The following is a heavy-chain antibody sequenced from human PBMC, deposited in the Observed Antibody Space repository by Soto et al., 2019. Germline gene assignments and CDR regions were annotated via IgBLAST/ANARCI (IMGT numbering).Heavy chain of an antibody. J-gene: IGHJ4*02. D-gene: IGHD3-16*02. CDR3: ARADYDYIWGSYRYTGFDY. CDR1: GGSISSYY. CDR2: IYYSGST. Sequence: SETLSLTCTFSGGSISSYYWSLIRQPPGKGLEWIGYIYYSGSTNYNPSLKSRVTISVDTSKNQFSLKLSSVTAADTAVYYCARADYDYIWGSYRYTGFDYWGQGTLVTVSS. V-gene: IGHV4-59*01.